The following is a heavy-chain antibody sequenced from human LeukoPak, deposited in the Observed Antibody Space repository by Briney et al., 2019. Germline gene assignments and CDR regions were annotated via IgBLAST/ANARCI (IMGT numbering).Heavy chain of an antibody. CDR1: GGSIRSYY. J-gene: IGHJ6*02. V-gene: IGHV4-59*01. Sequence: SETLSLTCTVSGGSIRSYYRRWVRQSPGKGLEWIGYIYYSGSTNYNPSLKSRVTISVDTSKNQFSLKLSSVTAADTAVYYCARAGHYSGLLVWGQGTTVTVSS. CDR2: IYYSGST. CDR3: ARAGHYSGLLV.